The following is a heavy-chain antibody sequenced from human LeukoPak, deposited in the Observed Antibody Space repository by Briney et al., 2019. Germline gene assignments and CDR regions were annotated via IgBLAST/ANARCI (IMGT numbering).Heavy chain of an antibody. CDR1: GFTFSSYA. Sequence: PGGSLRLSCAASGFTFSSYAMSWVRQAPGKGLEWVSYISSSGSTIYYADSVKGRFTISRDNSKNTLYLQMNSLRAEDTAVYYCASAPTLMTTVTTFPSYFDYWGQGTLVTVSS. CDR2: ISSSGSTI. J-gene: IGHJ4*02. V-gene: IGHV3-48*01. CDR3: ASAPTLMTTVTTFPSYFDY. D-gene: IGHD4-17*01.